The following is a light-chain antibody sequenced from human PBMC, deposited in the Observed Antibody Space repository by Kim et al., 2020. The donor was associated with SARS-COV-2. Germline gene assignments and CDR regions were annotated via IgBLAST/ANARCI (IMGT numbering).Light chain of an antibody. J-gene: IGKJ2*01. CDR3: QQYHSYPYT. CDR1: QSITSW. CDR2: KAS. V-gene: IGKV1-5*03. Sequence: SASVGDRVTITCRASQSITSWLAWYQQRTGKAPKLLIYKASTLESGVPSRFSGSGSGTEFTLTISSLQPDDFATYYCQQYHSYPYTFGQGTKLEI.